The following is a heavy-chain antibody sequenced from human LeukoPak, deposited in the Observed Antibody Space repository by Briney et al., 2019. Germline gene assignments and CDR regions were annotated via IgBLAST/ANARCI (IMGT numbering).Heavy chain of an antibody. Sequence: SVKASCKASGGTFSSYAISWVRQAPGQGLEWMGGIIPIFGTANYAQKFQGRVTITTDESTSTAYMELSSLRSEDTAVYYCARAKNRLGYSSSHFDYWGQGTLVTVSS. J-gene: IGHJ4*02. V-gene: IGHV1-69*05. CDR1: GGTFSSYA. CDR3: ARAKNRLGYSSSHFDY. D-gene: IGHD6-6*01. CDR2: IIPIFGTA.